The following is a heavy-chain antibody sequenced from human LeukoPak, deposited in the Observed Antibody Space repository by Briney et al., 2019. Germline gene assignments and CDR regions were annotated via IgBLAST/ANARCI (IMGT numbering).Heavy chain of an antibody. CDR3: ARDSLRFLEWLLPLDYGMDV. CDR2: IWYDGSNK. Sequence: QPGGSLRLSCAASGFTFSSYGMPWVRQAPGKGLEWVAVIWYDGSNKYYADSVKGRFTISGDNSKNRLYLQMNSLSAEDTAVYYCARDSLRFLEWLLPLDYGMDVWGQGTTVTVSS. CDR1: GFTFSSYG. D-gene: IGHD3-3*01. V-gene: IGHV3-33*01. J-gene: IGHJ6*02.